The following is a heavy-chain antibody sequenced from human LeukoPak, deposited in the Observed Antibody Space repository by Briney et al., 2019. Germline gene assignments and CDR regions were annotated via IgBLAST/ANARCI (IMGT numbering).Heavy chain of an antibody. CDR1: GLTFSSYA. J-gene: IGHJ4*02. Sequence: GGSLRLSCAASGLTFSSYAMSWVRQAPGKGLEWVSAISGSGGSTYYADSVKGRFTISRDNSKNTLYLEMNSLRAEDTAVYYWAKRSPARSAWNPDFDYWGQGTLVTVSS. CDR3: AKRSPARSAWNPDFDY. D-gene: IGHD6-19*01. CDR2: ISGSGGST. V-gene: IGHV3-23*01.